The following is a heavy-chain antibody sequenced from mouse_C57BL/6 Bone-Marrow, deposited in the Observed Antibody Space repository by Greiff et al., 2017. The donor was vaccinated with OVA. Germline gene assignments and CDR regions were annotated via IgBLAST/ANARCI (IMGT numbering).Heavy chain of an antibody. CDR2: IDPENGDT. CDR3: TTLPHVADFDY. D-gene: IGHD1-1*01. Sequence: EVQLQQSGAELVRPGASVKLSCTASGFNIKDDYMHWVKQRPEQGLEWIGWIDPENGDTEYDSKFPGKATLTADQSSNTAYLQLSSLTSDDTAVYYCTTLPHVADFDYWGQGTTLTVSS. V-gene: IGHV14-4*01. CDR1: GFNIKDDY. J-gene: IGHJ2*01.